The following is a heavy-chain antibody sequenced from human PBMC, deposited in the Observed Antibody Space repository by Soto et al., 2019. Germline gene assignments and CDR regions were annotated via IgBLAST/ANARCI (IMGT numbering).Heavy chain of an antibody. CDR2: INADYGNT. CDR3: ARKSLSNFTWFDP. J-gene: IGHJ5*02. Sequence: ASVKVSCKASGYTFTNYGITWVRQAPGQGLEWMGWINADYGNTNYEQKFQGRVTMTTDTSTNTAYMELRSLRSDDTAVYYCARKSLSNFTWFDPWGQGTLVTVSS. V-gene: IGHV1-18*04. CDR1: GYTFTNYG. D-gene: IGHD4-4*01.